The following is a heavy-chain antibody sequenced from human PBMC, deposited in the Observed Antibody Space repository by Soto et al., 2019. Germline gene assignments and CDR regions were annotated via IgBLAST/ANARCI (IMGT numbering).Heavy chain of an antibody. CDR2: ISGTGGSP. J-gene: IGHJ5*02. V-gene: IGHV3-23*01. Sequence: GGSLRLSCAASGFTFSNFWMSWVRQPPGKGLEWVSGISGTGGSPYYADSVKGRFTISRDDSKNTLFLHMNSLRAEDTAVYYCAKADKQLWFSWFDPWGQGTLVTVSS. D-gene: IGHD5-18*01. CDR1: GFTFSNFW. CDR3: AKADKQLWFSWFDP.